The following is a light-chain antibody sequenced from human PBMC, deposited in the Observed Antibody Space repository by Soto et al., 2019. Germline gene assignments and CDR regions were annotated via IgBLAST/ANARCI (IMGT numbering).Light chain of an antibody. J-gene: IGLJ1*01. Sequence: QSVLTQPASVSGSPGQSITISCTGTSSAVGGYNYVSWYQQHPGKAPKLMIYDVSNRPSGVSNRFSGSKSGSTASLTISGLQDEDEADYYCSSYTSLSTLVFGTGTKVTVL. V-gene: IGLV2-14*01. CDR2: DVS. CDR3: SSYTSLSTLV. CDR1: SSAVGGYNY.